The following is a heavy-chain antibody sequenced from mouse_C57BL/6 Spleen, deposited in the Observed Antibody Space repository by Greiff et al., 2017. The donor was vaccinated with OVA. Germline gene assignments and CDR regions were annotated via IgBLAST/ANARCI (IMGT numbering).Heavy chain of an antibody. CDR1: GYTFTSCW. CDR3: ARKPPSGAYRGYYFDY. CDR2: IDPSDSYT. D-gene: IGHD2-10*01. V-gene: IGHV1-69*01. Sequence: QVQLQQPGAELVMPGASVKLSCKASGYTFTSCWMHWVKQRPGQGLEWIGEIDPSDSYTNYNQKFKGKSTLTVDKSSSTAYMQLSSLTSEDSAVYYCARKPPSGAYRGYYFDYWGQGTTLTVSS. J-gene: IGHJ2*01.